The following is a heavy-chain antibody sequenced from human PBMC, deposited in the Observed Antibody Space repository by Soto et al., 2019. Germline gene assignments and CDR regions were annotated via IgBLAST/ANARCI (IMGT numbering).Heavy chain of an antibody. CDR1: GYRFASYW. V-gene: IGHV5-10-1*01. CDR3: ARIGSSSWYYGMDA. J-gene: IGHJ6*02. CDR2: IDPSDSYT. D-gene: IGHD6-13*01. Sequence: EYLKVYRKGSGYRFASYWITRVRQMPGKGLEWMGRIDPSDSYTNYSPSFQGHVTISADKSISTAYLHWSSLKASDTAMYYCARIGSSSWYYGMDAWGQGTTVTVSS.